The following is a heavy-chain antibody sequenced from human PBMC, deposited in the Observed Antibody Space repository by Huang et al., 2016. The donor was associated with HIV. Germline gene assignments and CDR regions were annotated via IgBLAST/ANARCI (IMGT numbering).Heavy chain of an antibody. J-gene: IGHJ4*02. CDR2: ISSDGSNK. CDR1: GFTFSTYA. Sequence: QVQLLESGGGVVQPGRSLRFSCTASGFTFSTYAMPWVRQAPGKGVGWVACISSDGSNKYYADAVKGRFTISRDKSKNTLYVHMTRLRAEDTAVFYCARDGPHGGLDFWGQGTLVTVSS. D-gene: IGHD3-16*01. CDR3: ARDGPHGGLDF. V-gene: IGHV3-30-3*01.